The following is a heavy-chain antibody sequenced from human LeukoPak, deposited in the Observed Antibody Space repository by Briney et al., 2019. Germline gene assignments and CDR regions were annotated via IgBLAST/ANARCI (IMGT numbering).Heavy chain of an antibody. CDR1: GFTSSHYW. V-gene: IGHV3-74*03. CDR3: ARDGLKYSSGWNWFDP. Sequence: GGSLRLSCAGTGFTSSHYWIHWVRQSPGKGPVWVSRINGDGSGSTYAESVKGRFTVSSDSAKNTVFLQMNSLRAEDTGLYYCARDGLKYSSGWNWFDPWGQGTLVTVSS. CDR2: INGDGSGS. D-gene: IGHD6-19*01. J-gene: IGHJ5*02.